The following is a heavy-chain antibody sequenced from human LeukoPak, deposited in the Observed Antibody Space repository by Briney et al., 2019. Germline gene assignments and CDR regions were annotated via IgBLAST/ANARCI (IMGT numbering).Heavy chain of an antibody. V-gene: IGHV4-39*01. Sequence: SETLPLTCTVSGGSISTCSYYWGWIRQPPGKGLEWIGNIYYSGSTHYNPSPKSRVTTSIDTSKNQFSLEVSSVTAADTAVYFCARRGGTAAGNYFDYWGQGTLVTVSS. D-gene: IGHD6-13*01. J-gene: IGHJ4*02. CDR2: IYYSGST. CDR3: ARRGGTAAGNYFDY. CDR1: GGSISTCSYY.